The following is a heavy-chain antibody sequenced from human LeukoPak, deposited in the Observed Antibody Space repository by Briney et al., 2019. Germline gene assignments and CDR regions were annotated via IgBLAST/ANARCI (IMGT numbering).Heavy chain of an antibody. CDR2: MNPNSGNT. D-gene: IGHD3-10*01. CDR1: GYTFTSYD. Sequence: ASVKVSCKASGYTFTSYDINWARQATGQGLEWMGWMNPNSGNTGYAQKFQGRVTMTRNTSISTAYMELSSLRSEDTAVYYCARGLWFGSASGMDVWGQGTTVTVSS. V-gene: IGHV1-8*01. CDR3: ARGLWFGSASGMDV. J-gene: IGHJ6*02.